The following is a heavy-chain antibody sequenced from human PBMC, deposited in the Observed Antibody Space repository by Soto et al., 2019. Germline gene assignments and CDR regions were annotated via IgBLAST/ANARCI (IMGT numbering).Heavy chain of an antibody. CDR3: ARVPGP. V-gene: IGHV4-30-2*01. CDR2: IYHSGSS. Sequence: QLQLQESGSGLVKPSQTLSVTCAVSGGYISSGGYSWSWIRQPPGKVLEWIGYIYHSGSSYYNPSLQSRVTISVDRSKYQFSLKLSSVTAADPAVYYCARVPGPWCQGTLVTVSS. CDR1: GGYISSGGYS. J-gene: IGHJ5*02. D-gene: IGHD3-10*01.